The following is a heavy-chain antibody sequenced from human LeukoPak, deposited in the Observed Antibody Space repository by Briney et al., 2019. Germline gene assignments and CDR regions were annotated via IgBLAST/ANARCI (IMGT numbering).Heavy chain of an antibody. CDR1: GGSICSYY. CDR2: IYYSGST. CDR3: ARVPRITMIVVG. Sequence: SETLSLTCTVSGGSICSYYWSWIRQPPGKGLEWIGYIYYSGSTYYNPSLKSRVTISVDTSKNQFSLKLSSVTAADTAVYYCARVPRITMIVVGWGQGTLVTVSS. D-gene: IGHD3-22*01. V-gene: IGHV4-59*12. J-gene: IGHJ4*02.